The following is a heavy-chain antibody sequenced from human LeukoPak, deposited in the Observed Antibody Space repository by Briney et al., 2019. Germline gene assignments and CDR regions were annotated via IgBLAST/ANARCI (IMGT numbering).Heavy chain of an antibody. Sequence: GASVKVSCKASGYTFSVYYIHWVRQAPGQGLEWMGWINPNSGSTKSAQGFQGRVTMTRDTSISTAYMELSRLTSDDTAVYYCAREPIGDHDAFEIWGQGTMVTVSS. CDR1: GYTFSVYY. J-gene: IGHJ3*02. D-gene: IGHD2-21*01. V-gene: IGHV1-2*02. CDR3: AREPIGDHDAFEI. CDR2: INPNSGST.